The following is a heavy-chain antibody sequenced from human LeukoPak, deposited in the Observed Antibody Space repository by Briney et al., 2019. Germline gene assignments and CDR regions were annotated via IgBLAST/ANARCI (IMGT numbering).Heavy chain of an antibody. J-gene: IGHJ4*02. V-gene: IGHV3-30*02. CDR2: IQYDGSDK. Sequence: GGSLRLSCAASGFTFKNYGIHWVRQAPGKGLEWVAFIQYDGSDKFYTDSVKGRFTISRDSSKNTLFLQMNRLRPEDAAVYYCAKAPVTTCRGAYCYPFDYWGQGTLVTVSS. CDR3: AKAPVTTCRGAYCYPFDY. D-gene: IGHD2-21*01. CDR1: GFTFKNYG.